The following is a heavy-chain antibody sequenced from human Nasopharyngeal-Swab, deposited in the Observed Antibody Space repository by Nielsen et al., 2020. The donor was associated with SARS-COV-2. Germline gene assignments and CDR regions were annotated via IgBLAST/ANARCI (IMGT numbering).Heavy chain of an antibody. CDR1: GFTFSSYS. CDR2: ISSSSSTM. Sequence: GESLKISCAASGFTFSSYSMNWVRQAPGKGLEWVSYISSSSSTMYYADSVKGRFTISRDNAKNSLYLQMNSLRAEDTAVYYCARDLFDWLTNWFDPWGQGTLVTVSS. J-gene: IGHJ5*02. V-gene: IGHV3-48*01. CDR3: ARDLFDWLTNWFDP. D-gene: IGHD3-9*01.